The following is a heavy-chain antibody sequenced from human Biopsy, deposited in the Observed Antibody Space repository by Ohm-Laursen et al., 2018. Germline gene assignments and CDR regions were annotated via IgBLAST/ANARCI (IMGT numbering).Heavy chain of an antibody. Sequence: SVKVSCKASGGTLITYAISWVRQAPGQGLEWMGRIIPILHVPTYAQSFQGRATISADKSTSTAYMELSGLRSEDTAVYYCASLEDRTFDKWGQGTLVTVSS. CDR2: IIPILHVP. V-gene: IGHV1-69*04. CDR1: GGTLITYA. J-gene: IGHJ4*02. CDR3: ASLEDRTFDK.